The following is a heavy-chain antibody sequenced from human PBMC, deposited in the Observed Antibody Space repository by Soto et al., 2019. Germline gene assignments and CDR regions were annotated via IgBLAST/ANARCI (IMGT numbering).Heavy chain of an antibody. CDR3: ARHDGFSSGWIFDY. CDR2: IYYHGNT. D-gene: IGHD6-19*01. V-gene: IGHV4-59*04. Sequence: PSETLSLTCTVSGGSISSYYWSWIRQPPGKGLEWIGTIYYHGNTYSNPSLKSRVTISVDTSNNQLSLKLRSVTAADTAVYYRARHDGFSSGWIFDYWGHGTLVTVSS. J-gene: IGHJ4*01. CDR1: GGSISSYY.